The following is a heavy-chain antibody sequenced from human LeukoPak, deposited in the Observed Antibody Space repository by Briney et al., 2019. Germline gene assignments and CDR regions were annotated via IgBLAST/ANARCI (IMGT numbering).Heavy chain of an antibody. D-gene: IGHD2-15*01. Sequence: GGTLRLSCAPSGFTFSTYGMAWVRQAPGRGLEWVSGILGGAGSTYYADSVKGRFTISRDNSKNTLYLQMNGLRAEDTAVYYCAKSRHCSGGYCYSGFGFDPWGQGTLVTVSS. V-gene: IGHV3-23*01. CDR3: AKSRHCSGGYCYSGFGFDP. CDR1: GFTFSTYG. J-gene: IGHJ5*02. CDR2: ILGGAGST.